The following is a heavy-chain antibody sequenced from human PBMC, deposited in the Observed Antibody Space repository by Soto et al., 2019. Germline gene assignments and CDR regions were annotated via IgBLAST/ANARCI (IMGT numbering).Heavy chain of an antibody. D-gene: IGHD3-22*01. V-gene: IGHV4-31*03. Sequence: QVQLQESGPGLVKPSQTLSLTCTVSGGSISSGGYYWSWIRQHPGKGLEWIGYIYYSGSTYYNPSLKSRVTISVDTSKNQVSLKLSSVTAADTAVYYCARVTGYYYDSSGLNCWFDPWGQGTLVTVSS. CDR3: ARVTGYYYDSSGLNCWFDP. J-gene: IGHJ5*02. CDR2: IYYSGST. CDR1: GGSISSGGYY.